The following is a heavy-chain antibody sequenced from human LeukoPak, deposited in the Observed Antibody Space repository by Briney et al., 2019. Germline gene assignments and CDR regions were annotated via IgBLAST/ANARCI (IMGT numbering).Heavy chain of an antibody. D-gene: IGHD3-22*01. Sequence: GGSLKLSCAASGFTVDSNYLSWVRQAPGKGLEWVSTIYTGGNTYYAASVKGRFTISRDFSKNTVFLHMNSLRAEDTAMYYCARGDDSGYYDYFDYWGQGALVTVSS. V-gene: IGHV3-53*01. J-gene: IGHJ4*02. CDR3: ARGDDSGYYDYFDY. CDR1: GFTVDSNY. CDR2: IYTGGNT.